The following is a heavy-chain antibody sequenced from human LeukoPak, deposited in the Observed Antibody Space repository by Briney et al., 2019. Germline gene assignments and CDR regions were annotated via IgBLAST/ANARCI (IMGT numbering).Heavy chain of an antibody. CDR1: GYRFNAYW. CDR2: IYPDDSDT. V-gene: IGHV5-51*01. D-gene: IGHD5-12*01. CDR3: ARLWGGYDYGGHFDY. Sequence: GESLKISCKGSGYRFNAYWIAWVRQMPGQGLEWMGIIYPDDSDTRYSPSFQGQVTISADKSISTAYLQWSSLKASDTAMYYCARLWGGYDYGGHFDYWGQGTLVTVSS. J-gene: IGHJ4*02.